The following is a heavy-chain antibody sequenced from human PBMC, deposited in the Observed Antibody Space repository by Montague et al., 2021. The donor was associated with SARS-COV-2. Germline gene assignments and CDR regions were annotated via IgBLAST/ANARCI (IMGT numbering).Heavy chain of an antibody. D-gene: IGHD2-2*01. CDR1: GGSISGYY. CDR2: IFVGAST. CDR3: ARGMAPEGRWFDS. V-gene: IGHV4-4*07. Sequence: SETLSLTCSVSGGSISGYYWSWVRQAAGKRLEWIGRIFVGASTDYNPSLMSRFSLSGDKSENQFSLKATSVTAADTAIYYCARGMAPEGRWFDSWGHGMLVTVSS. J-gene: IGHJ5*01.